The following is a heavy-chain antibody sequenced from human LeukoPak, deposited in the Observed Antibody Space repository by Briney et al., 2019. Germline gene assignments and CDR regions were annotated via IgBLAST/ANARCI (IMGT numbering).Heavy chain of an antibody. Sequence: SETLSLTCTVSGGSISGSTYYWGWIRQPPGKGLEWIGGIYYGGSTYYNPSLKSRVTISVDTSKNQFSLKLSSVTAADTAVYYCARDLARYYGSGSHSDYFDFWGQGTLVTVSS. CDR3: ARDLARYYGSGSHSDYFDF. CDR1: GGSISGSTYY. D-gene: IGHD3-10*01. CDR2: IYYGGST. J-gene: IGHJ4*02. V-gene: IGHV4-39*07.